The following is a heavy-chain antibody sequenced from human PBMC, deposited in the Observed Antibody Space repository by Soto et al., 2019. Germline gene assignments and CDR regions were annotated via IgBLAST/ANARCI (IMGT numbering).Heavy chain of an antibody. CDR3: ARALEYCSSTSCYYYGMDV. Sequence: KPSETLSLTCTVSGGSISSYYWSWIRQPPGKGLEWNGYIYYSGSTNYNPSRKSRVTISVDTSKNQFSLKLSSVTAADTAVYYCARALEYCSSTSCYYYGMDVWGQGTTVTVSS. CDR2: IYYSGST. D-gene: IGHD2-2*01. J-gene: IGHJ6*02. V-gene: IGHV4-59*01. CDR1: GGSISSYY.